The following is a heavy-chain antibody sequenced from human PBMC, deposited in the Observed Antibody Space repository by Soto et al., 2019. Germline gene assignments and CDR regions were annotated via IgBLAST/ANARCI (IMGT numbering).Heavy chain of an antibody. CDR2: IIPIFGTA. J-gene: IGHJ5*02. D-gene: IGHD3-22*01. CDR1: GGTFSSYA. Sequence: ASVKVSCKASGGTFSSYAISWVRQAPGQGLEWMGGIIPIFGTANYAQKFQGRVTITADESTSTAYMELSSLRSEDTAVYYCARVARYYYDSSGYYYTGYNWFDPWGQGTLVTVSS. CDR3: ARVARYYYDSSGYYYTGYNWFDP. V-gene: IGHV1-69*13.